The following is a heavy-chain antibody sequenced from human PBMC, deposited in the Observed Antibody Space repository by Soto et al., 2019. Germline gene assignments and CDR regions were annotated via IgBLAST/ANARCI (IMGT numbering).Heavy chain of an antibody. CDR2: INHSGST. CDR1: GGSFSGYY. V-gene: IGHV4-34*01. D-gene: IGHD2-15*01. J-gene: IGHJ4*02. CDR3: ARVRRNIVVVVAATGHFDY. Sequence: SETLSLTCAVYGGSFSGYYWSWIRQPPGKGLEWIGEINHSGSTNYNPSLKSRVTISVDTSKNQFSLKLSSVTAADTAVYYCARVRRNIVVVVAATGHFDYWGQGTLVTVSS.